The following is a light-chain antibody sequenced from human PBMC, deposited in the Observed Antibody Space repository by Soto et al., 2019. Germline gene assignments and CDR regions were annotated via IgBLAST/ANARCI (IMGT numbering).Light chain of an antibody. V-gene: IGKV2-24*01. J-gene: IGKJ1*01. Sequence: DIVMTQSPLSSPVTLGQPASISCRSSESVVHSDGNTYLSWLHQRPGQPPRLLIYKISKRLPGVPERISGSGAGTEFTLKISRVEAEDVRIYYCMQATQFSWTFGQGTKVEV. CDR1: ESVVHSDGNTY. CDR3: MQATQFSWT. CDR2: KIS.